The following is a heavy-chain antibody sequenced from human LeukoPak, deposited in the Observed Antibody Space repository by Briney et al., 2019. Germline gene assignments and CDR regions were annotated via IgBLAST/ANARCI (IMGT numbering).Heavy chain of an antibody. J-gene: IGHJ4*02. CDR3: ARGYTVTHRGY. CDR1: GFTFSSYE. CDR2: ISSSGSTI. V-gene: IGHV3-48*03. D-gene: IGHD4-17*01. Sequence: GGSLRLSCAASGFTFSSYEMNWVRQAPGKGLEWVSYISSSGSTIYYADSVKGRFTFSRDNAKNSLYLQMNSLRAEDTAVYYCARGYTVTHRGYWGQGTLVTVSS.